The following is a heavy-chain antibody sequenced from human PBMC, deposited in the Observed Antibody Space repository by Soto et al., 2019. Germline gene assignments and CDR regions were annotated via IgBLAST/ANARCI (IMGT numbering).Heavy chain of an antibody. CDR2: IYYSGSI. Sequence: PSETLSLTCTVSGGSISSYYWSWIRQPPGKGLEWIGYIYYSGSINYNPSLKSRVTISVDTSKNQFSLKLSSVTAADTAVYYCASIYWRDFWSGYYPYWGQGTLVTVSS. CDR1: GGSISSYY. V-gene: IGHV4-59*01. J-gene: IGHJ4*02. CDR3: ASIYWRDFWSGYYPY. D-gene: IGHD3-3*01.